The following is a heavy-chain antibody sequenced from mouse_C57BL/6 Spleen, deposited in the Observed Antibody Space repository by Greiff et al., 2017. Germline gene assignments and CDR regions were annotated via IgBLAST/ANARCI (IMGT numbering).Heavy chain of an antibody. D-gene: IGHD1-1*01. V-gene: IGHV1-55*01. CDR1: GYTFTSYW. CDR3: THYYGAFDY. CDR2: IYPGSGST. Sequence: QVQLQQPGAELVKPGASVKLSCKASGYTFTSYWITWVKQRPGQGLEWIGDIYPGSGSTNYNEKFKSKATLTVDTSSSTAYMQLSSLASEDSAVYCCTHYYGAFDYWGQGTTLTVSS. J-gene: IGHJ2*01.